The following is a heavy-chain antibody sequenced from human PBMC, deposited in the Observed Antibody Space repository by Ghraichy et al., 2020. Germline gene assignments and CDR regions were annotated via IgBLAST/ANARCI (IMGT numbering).Heavy chain of an antibody. D-gene: IGHD5-18*01. CDR2: MYYSGNT. CDR1: GGSISNYY. Sequence: ETLSLTCTVSGGSISNYYWSWIRQPPGKGLEWIGYMYYSGNTKYNPSLKSRVTISVDTSKNQFSLKLSSVTAADTAVYYCAKAAYTYGQPIFDYWGQGTLVTVAS. J-gene: IGHJ4*02. V-gene: IGHV4-59*01. CDR3: AKAAYTYGQPIFDY.